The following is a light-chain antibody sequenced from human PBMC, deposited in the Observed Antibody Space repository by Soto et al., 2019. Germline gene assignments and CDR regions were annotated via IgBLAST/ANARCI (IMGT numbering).Light chain of an antibody. CDR1: QSISSW. Sequence: DLQIPPSPSTLSASVGDRVSITCPARQSISSWLAWYQQKPGKAPKLLIYDDSSWESGLQSRFSGSGSGTEFTLTISSLKPDDFATYYCQQYNSWRTCGKGTKVDIK. V-gene: IGKV1-5*01. J-gene: IGKJ1*01. CDR2: DDS. CDR3: QQYNSWRT.